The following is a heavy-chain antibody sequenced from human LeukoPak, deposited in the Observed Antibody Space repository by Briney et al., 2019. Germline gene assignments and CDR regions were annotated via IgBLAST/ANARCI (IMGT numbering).Heavy chain of an antibody. CDR3: AMRGGGDARFVDV. Sequence: GASVKVSCKASGCTFSSYAISWVRQAPGQGLEWMGGIIPIFGTANYAQKFQGRVTITADESTSTAYMELSSLRSEDTAVYYCAMRGGGDARFVDVWGKGTTVTISS. J-gene: IGHJ6*04. V-gene: IGHV1-69*13. D-gene: IGHD3-10*02. CDR1: GCTFSSYA. CDR2: IIPIFGTA.